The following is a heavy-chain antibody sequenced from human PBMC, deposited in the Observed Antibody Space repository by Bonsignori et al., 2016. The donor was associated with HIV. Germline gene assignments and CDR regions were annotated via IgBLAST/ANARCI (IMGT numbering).Heavy chain of an antibody. D-gene: IGHD1-26*01. Sequence: SLKISCAASGFTFSTYAMHWVRQAPGKGLEWVAVISYDESNKNYADSVKGRFTISRDNSKNTLYLQMNSLRAEDTAVYYCARAQEWELLGGFDYWGQGTLVTVSS. CDR2: ISYDESNK. J-gene: IGHJ4*02. CDR3: ARAQEWELLGGFDY. CDR1: GFTFSTYA. V-gene: IGHV3-30-3*01.